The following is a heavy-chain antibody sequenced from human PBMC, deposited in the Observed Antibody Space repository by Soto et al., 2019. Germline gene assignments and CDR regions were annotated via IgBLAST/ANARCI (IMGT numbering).Heavy chain of an antibody. CDR3: VRDGTKTLRDWFDP. CDR1: GASISGFY. Sequence: QVQLQESGPGLVKPSETLSLTCTVSGASISGFYWSWIRKSAGKGLEWIGRIYATGTTDYNPSLKSRVMMSVDKSKKQFSRKLRYVTAADTAVYYCVRDGTKTLRDWFDPWGQGISVTVSS. D-gene: IGHD1-1*01. J-gene: IGHJ5*02. CDR2: IYATGTT. V-gene: IGHV4-4*07.